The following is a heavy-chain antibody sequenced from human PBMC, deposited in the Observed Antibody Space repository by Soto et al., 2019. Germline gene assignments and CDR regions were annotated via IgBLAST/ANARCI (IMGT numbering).Heavy chain of an antibody. CDR2: IWYDGSNK. J-gene: IGHJ6*02. V-gene: IGHV3-33*01. D-gene: IGHD4-17*01. CDR1: GFTFSSYG. Sequence: GGSLRLSCAASGFTFSSYGMHWVRQAPGKGLEWVAVIWYDGSNKYYADSVKGRFTISRDNSKNTLYLQMNSLRAEDTAVYYCARTTTPLYYYHGMDVWGQGTTVTVSS. CDR3: ARTTTPLYYYHGMDV.